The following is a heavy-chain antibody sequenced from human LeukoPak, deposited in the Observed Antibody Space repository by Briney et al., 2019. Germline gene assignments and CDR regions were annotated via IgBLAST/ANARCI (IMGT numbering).Heavy chain of an antibody. V-gene: IGHV1-18*01. CDR3: ARDDALVATGSFDY. Sequence: ASVKVSCKASGYTFTSYGISWVRQAPGQGLEWMGWISTYDGSTNYAQKLQGRVTLTTDTSTSTAYMDLRSLRSDDTAVYYCARDDALVATGSFDYWGQGTLVTVSS. J-gene: IGHJ4*02. CDR1: GYTFTSYG. CDR2: ISTYDGST. D-gene: IGHD5-12*01.